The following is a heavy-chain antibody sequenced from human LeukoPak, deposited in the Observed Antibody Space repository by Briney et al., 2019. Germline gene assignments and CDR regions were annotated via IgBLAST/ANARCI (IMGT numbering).Heavy chain of an antibody. D-gene: IGHD3-22*01. Sequence: KTSETLSLTCTVSGDYMSRYYWSWLRQPPGKGLEWLGYIYYTGRTNYNPSLKSRVSISVDTSMNQFSLKLSSVTAADTAVYHCARGGPNSSGFAGDGFDVWGQGTMVTVSS. J-gene: IGHJ3*01. V-gene: IGHV4-59*01. CDR3: ARGGPNSSGFAGDGFDV. CDR2: IYYTGRT. CDR1: GDYMSRYY.